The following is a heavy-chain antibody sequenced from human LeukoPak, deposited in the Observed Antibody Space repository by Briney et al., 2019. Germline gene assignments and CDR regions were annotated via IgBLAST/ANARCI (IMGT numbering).Heavy chain of an antibody. CDR2: ISSSSSYM. J-gene: IGHJ4*02. V-gene: IGHV3-21*01. D-gene: IGHD2-15*01. Sequence: GGSLRLSCAASGFTFSSYRMNWVRQAPGKGLEWVSAISSSSSYMYYADSVKGRFTISRDNAKNSLHLQMNSLRAEDTAVYYCARLSSSWQEGPGVTLVDYWGQGTLVTVSS. CDR1: GFTFSSYR. CDR3: ARLSSSWQEGPGVTLVDY.